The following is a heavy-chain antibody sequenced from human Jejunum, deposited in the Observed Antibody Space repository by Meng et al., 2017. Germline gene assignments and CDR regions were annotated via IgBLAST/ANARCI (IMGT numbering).Heavy chain of an antibody. J-gene: IGHJ4*02. Sequence: QLTLKDSGPPLVQPKQTLPLTCTFSGFSLITRGVGVGWFRQPPGKALEWLAVIYWDDDKRYSPSLKTRVTITKDTSKNQVVLTMTNMDPVDTATYYCARKGALEPLDYWGQGTLVTVSS. V-gene: IGHV2-5*02. CDR3: ARKGALEPLDY. CDR2: IYWDDDK. D-gene: IGHD1-1*01. CDR1: GFSLITRGVG.